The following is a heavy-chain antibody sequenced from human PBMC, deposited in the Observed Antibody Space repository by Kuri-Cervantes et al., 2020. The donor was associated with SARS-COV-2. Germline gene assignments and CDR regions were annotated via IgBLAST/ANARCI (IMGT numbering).Heavy chain of an antibody. CDR3: ARPHGGNTGARGVDV. V-gene: IGHV4-39*07. D-gene: IGHD3-16*01. CDR2: INHSGST. CDR1: GGSISSGGYY. Sequence: GSLRLSCTVSGGSISSGGYYWSWIRQPPGKGLEWIGEINHSGSTNYNPSLKSRVTISVDTSKNQFSLKLSSVTAADTAVYYCARPHGGNTGARGVDVWGQGTTVTVSS. J-gene: IGHJ6*02.